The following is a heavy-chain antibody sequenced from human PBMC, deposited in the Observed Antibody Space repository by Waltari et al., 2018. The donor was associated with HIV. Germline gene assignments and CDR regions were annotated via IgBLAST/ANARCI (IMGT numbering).Heavy chain of an antibody. CDR2: VNPHNGDT. V-gene: IGHV1-2*02. D-gene: IGHD2-8*01. CDR3: ARDRVAGVRRNGNDF. Sequence: QVQLVQSGAEVTKPGASVRVSCTASGYPFTGYYIPWIPQDSGKGLKWMGWVNPHNGDTTYAQKFQGRVTMTRDTSISTIYMDLSGLTTDDTAVFYCARDRVAGVRRNGNDFWGQGTLVTVSS. J-gene: IGHJ4*02. CDR1: GYPFTGYY.